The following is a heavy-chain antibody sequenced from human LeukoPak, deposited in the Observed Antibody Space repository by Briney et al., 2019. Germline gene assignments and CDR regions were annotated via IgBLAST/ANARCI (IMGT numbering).Heavy chain of an antibody. V-gene: IGHV3-30*18. D-gene: IGHD3-3*01. CDR3: AKGGYYDFWSGYWDY. CDR2: ISYDGSNK. J-gene: IGHJ4*02. Sequence: GGSLRLSCAASGFTFDDYAMSWVRQAPGKGLEWVAVISYDGSNKYYADSVKGRFTISRDNSKNTLYLQMNSLRAEDTAVYYCAKGGYYDFWSGYWDYWGQGTLVTVSS. CDR1: GFTFDDYA.